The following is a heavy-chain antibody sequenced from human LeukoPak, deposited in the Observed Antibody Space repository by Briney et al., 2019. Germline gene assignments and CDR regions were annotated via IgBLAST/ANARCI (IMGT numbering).Heavy chain of an antibody. V-gene: IGHV4-34*01. D-gene: IGHD2-15*01. Sequence: PSETLSLTCAVYGGSFSGYYWSWIRQPPGKGLEWIGEINHSGSTNYNPSLKSRVTISVDTSKNQFSLKLSSVTAADTAVYYCARGYCSGGSCYRADYWGQGTLVTVSS. J-gene: IGHJ4*02. CDR1: GGSFSGYY. CDR2: INHSGST. CDR3: ARGYCSGGSCYRADY.